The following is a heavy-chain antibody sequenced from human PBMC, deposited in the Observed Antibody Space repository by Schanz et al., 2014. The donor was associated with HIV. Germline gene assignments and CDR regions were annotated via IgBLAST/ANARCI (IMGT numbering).Heavy chain of an antibody. CDR2: ISSSGSTR. CDR3: AKGLTIWLQPPFDY. V-gene: IGHV3-48*02. J-gene: IGHJ4*02. D-gene: IGHD5-12*01. Sequence: EVQMVESGGGLVQPGGSLRLSCAASGFSLNRYSVNWVRQTPGKGLEWISYISSSGSTRHYADSMKGRFTISRDNAKNVVYLQMNSLRDEDTAVYYCAKGLTIWLQPPFDYWGQGTLVTVSS. CDR1: GFSLNRYS.